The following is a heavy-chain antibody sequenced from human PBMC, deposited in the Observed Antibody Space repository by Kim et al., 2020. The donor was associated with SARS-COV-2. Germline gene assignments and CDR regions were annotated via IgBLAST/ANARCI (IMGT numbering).Heavy chain of an antibody. J-gene: IGHJ6*02. CDR1: GGSISSYY. CDR2: IYYSGST. D-gene: IGHD1-26*01. CDR3: ARDVGVGATTGYYYGMDV. V-gene: IGHV4-59*13. Sequence: SETLSLTCTVSGGSISSYYWSWIRQPPGKGLEWIGYIYYSGSTNYNPSLKSRVTISVDTSKNQFSLKLSSVTAADTAVYYCARDVGVGATTGYYYGMDVWGQGTTVTVSS.